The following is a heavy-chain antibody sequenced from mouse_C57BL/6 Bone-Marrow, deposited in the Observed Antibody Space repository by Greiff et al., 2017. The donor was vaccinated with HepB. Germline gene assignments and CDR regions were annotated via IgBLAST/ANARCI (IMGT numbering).Heavy chain of an antibody. Sequence: VQLQQSGAELVRPGTSVKVSCKASGYAFTNYLIEWVKQRPGQGLEWIGVINPGSGGTNYNEKFKGKATLTADKSSSTAYMQLSSLTSEDSAVYFCARWRGGWYFDVWGTGTTVTVTS. V-gene: IGHV1-54*01. J-gene: IGHJ1*03. CDR2: INPGSGGT. CDR3: ARWRGGWYFDV. CDR1: GYAFTNYL.